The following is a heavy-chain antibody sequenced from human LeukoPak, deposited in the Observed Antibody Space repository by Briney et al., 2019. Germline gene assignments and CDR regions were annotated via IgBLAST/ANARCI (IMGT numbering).Heavy chain of an antibody. CDR2: VYHSGTT. V-gene: IGHV4-39*07. CDR1: GGSISSNSYY. J-gene: IGHJ4*02. D-gene: IGHD3-3*01. Sequence: SETLSLTCTVSGGSISSNSYYWGWIRQPPGKGLEWIGSVYHSGTTYYNPSLKSRVTMSIDTSKNQFSLKLNSVTAADTAVYYCARGLGYDFWSGYPPFDYWGQGTLVTVSS. CDR3: ARGLGYDFWSGYPPFDY.